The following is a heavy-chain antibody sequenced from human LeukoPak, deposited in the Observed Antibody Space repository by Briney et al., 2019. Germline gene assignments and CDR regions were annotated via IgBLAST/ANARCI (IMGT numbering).Heavy chain of an antibody. J-gene: IGHJ4*02. CDR2: ISSSSSTI. V-gene: IGHV3-48*01. CDR3: ARDRHRYSYGSSCYPPY. CDR1: GFTFSSYS. D-gene: IGHD3-22*01. Sequence: GGSLRLSCAASGFTFSSYSMIWVRQAPGKGLEWVSYISSSSSTIYYADSVKGRFTISRDNAKNSLYLQMNSLRAEDTAVYYCARDRHRYSYGSSCYPPYWGQGTLVTVSS.